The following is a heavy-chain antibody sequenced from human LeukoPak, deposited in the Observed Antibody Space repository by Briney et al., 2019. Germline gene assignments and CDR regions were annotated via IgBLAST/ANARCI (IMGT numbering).Heavy chain of an antibody. CDR2: IYTSGST. J-gene: IGHJ3*02. V-gene: IGHV4-4*07. CDR3: ARGPYSYDSSGAFDI. D-gene: IGHD3-22*01. Sequence: SETLSLTCTVSGGSISSYYWSWIRQPAGKGLEWIGRIYTSGSTNYNPSLKSRVTMSVDTSKNQFSLKLSSVTAADTAVYFCARGPYSYDSSGAFDIWGQGAMVTVSS. CDR1: GGSISSYY.